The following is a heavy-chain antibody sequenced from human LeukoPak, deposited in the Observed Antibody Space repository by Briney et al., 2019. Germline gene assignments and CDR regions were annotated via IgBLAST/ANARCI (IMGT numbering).Heavy chain of an antibody. D-gene: IGHD6-13*01. J-gene: IGHJ5*02. CDR2: ISGGAGDST. CDR1: GLTLSNFA. V-gene: IGHV3-23*01. CDR3: AKDATSSWYQSWLDP. Sequence: GGSLRLSCEASGLTLSNFAVSWVRQAPGKGLEWVSVISGGAGDSTCYADTVTGRFTISRDISKNTVHLQMDNLRVEDTGVYYCAKDATSSWYQSWLDPWGQGTLVTVSS.